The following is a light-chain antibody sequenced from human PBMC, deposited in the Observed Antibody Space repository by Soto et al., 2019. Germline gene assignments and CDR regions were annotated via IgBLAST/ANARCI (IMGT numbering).Light chain of an antibody. J-gene: IGKJ1*01. CDR2: KAS. Sequence: DIQMTQSPSTLSASVGDRVTITCRASQSVTSWLAWYQQKPGKAPNLLIYKASNLEYGVSSRFSGSGYGTEFTLTISSLQPDDFATYYCQQYRGYSWTFGQGTKVKIK. CDR1: QSVTSW. V-gene: IGKV1-5*03. CDR3: QQYRGYSWT.